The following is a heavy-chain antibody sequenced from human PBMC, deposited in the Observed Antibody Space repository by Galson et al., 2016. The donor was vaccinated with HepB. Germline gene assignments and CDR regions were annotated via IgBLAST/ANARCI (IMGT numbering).Heavy chain of an antibody. D-gene: IGHD2-2*02. V-gene: IGHV3-7*01. CDR3: AREIPHMVHGGLDY. J-gene: IGHJ4*02. Sequence: SLRLSCAASGFTFNTYWLSWVRQAPGKGLEWVANIKQDGSEKYYLDSVKGRFTISRDISENTVYLQMNSLRGEDTAVYYCAREIPHMVHGGLDYWGQGTLVTVSS. CDR2: IKQDGSEK. CDR1: GFTFNTYW.